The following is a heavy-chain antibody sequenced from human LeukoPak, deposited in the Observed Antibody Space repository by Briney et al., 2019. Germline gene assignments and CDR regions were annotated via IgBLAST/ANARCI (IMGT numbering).Heavy chain of an antibody. CDR2: INPNSGGT. Sequence: ASVKVSCKASGYTFSDYYIHWVRQAPGQGFEWMGWINPNSGGTNYAQKFQGRVTMTRDASISTAYMDLSSLRSDDTAVCYCARRDSSGTYYFHYWGQGTLVTVSS. V-gene: IGHV1-2*02. CDR3: ARRDSSGTYYFHY. J-gene: IGHJ4*02. D-gene: IGHD6-19*01. CDR1: GYTFSDYY.